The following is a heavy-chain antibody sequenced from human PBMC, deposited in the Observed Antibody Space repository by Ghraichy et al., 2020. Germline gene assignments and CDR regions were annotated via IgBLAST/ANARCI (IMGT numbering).Heavy chain of an antibody. D-gene: IGHD5-18*01. CDR2: ISSSGSTI. Sequence: GGSLRLSCAASGFTFSSYEMNWVRQAPGKGLEWVSYISSSGSTIYYADSVKGRFTISRDNAKSSLYLQMNSLRAEDTAVYYCARDNGESLYSYDTHYYYYYMDVWGKGTTVTVSS. CDR3: ARDNGESLYSYDTHYYYYYMDV. CDR1: GFTFSSYE. J-gene: IGHJ6*03. V-gene: IGHV3-48*03.